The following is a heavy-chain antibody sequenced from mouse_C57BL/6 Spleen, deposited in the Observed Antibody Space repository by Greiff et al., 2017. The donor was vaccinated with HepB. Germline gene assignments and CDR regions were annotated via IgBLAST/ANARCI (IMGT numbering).Heavy chain of an antibody. V-gene: IGHV1-64*01. Sequence: VQLQQPGAELVKPGASVKLSCKASGYTFTSYWMHWVKQRPGQGLEWIGMIHPHSGSTNYNEKFKSKATLTVDKSSSTAYMQLSSLTSEDSAVYYCARQGLLRWDYWGQGTSVTVSS. J-gene: IGHJ4*01. D-gene: IGHD1-1*01. CDR2: IHPHSGST. CDR1: GYTFTSYW. CDR3: ARQGLLRWDY.